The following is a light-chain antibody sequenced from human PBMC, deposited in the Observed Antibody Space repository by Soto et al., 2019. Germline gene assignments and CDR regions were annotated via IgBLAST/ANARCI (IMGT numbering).Light chain of an antibody. V-gene: IGKV1-39*01. CDR1: QSISSY. CDR3: QQSYSTPPWT. J-gene: IGKJ1*01. CDR2: AAS. Sequence: DIQMTQSPSSLSASVGDRVTITCRASQSISSYLNWYQQKPGKAPMLLIYAASSLQSGVPSRFSGSGSGTDFTLTISSLQPEDVANYYCQQSYSTPPWTFGQGTKVEIK.